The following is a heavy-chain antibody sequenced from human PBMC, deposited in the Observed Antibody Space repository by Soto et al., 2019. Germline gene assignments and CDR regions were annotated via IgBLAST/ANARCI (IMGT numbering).Heavy chain of an antibody. D-gene: IGHD2-2*03. J-gene: IGHJ4*02. V-gene: IGHV3-23*01. Sequence: GGSLRLSCAATGFTFSDFAMSWVRQAPGKGLEWVSRIYGGGNGPHYADSVKGRVTISRDNSKNTLYLQMNSLRAEDTAVYYCAKMEGMDPWAYSFDYWGQGTLVTVSS. CDR3: AKMEGMDPWAYSFDY. CDR2: IYGGGNGP. CDR1: GFTFSDFA.